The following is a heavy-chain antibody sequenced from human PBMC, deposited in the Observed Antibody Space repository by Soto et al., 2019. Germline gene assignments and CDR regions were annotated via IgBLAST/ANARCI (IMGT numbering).Heavy chain of an antibody. Sequence: GASVKVSCKASGGTFSSYAISWVRQAPGQGLEWMGGIIPIFGTANYAQKFQGRVTITADESTSTAYMELSSLRSEDTAVYYCASTYSSSSAYYYYYGMDVWGQGTTVTVSS. CDR3: ASTYSSSSAYYYYYGMDV. V-gene: IGHV1-69*13. CDR1: GGTFSSYA. CDR2: IIPIFGTA. J-gene: IGHJ6*02. D-gene: IGHD6-6*01.